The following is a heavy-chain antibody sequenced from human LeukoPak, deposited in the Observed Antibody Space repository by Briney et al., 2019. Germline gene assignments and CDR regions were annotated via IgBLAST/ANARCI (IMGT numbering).Heavy chain of an antibody. CDR1: EYKSNIYW. Sequence: GESLKISCKASEYKSNIYWIAWVRQMPGKGVEWMGMIYPDDSDTRYSPSFEGHVTISVDNSINTAYLQWSSLEASDTAMHYCARLLANEPNDYWGQGTLVTVSS. J-gene: IGHJ4*02. V-gene: IGHV5-51*01. CDR2: IYPDDSDT. CDR3: ARLLANEPNDY. D-gene: IGHD1-1*01.